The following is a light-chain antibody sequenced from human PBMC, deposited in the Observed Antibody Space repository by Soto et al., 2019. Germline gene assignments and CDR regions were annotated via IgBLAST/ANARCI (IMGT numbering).Light chain of an antibody. Sequence: QSVLTQPPSLSAAPGQKVTISCSGSSSNIVSNYVSWYQHLPGTAPKFLIYENNKRAPGIPDRFSASKSGMSATLDITGLQTGDEAKYYCATWDDSLSVVVFGGGTKVTVL. V-gene: IGLV1-51*01. CDR3: ATWDDSLSVVV. J-gene: IGLJ2*01. CDR1: SSNIVSNY. CDR2: ENN.